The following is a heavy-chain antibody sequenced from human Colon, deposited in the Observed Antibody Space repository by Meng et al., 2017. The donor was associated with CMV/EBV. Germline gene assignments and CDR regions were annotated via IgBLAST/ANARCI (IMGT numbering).Heavy chain of an antibody. J-gene: IGHJ6*02. V-gene: IGHV4-34*01. CDR2: INHSGST. CDR1: GGSFSGYY. CDR3: AREETERTILGVVMGHYYAMDV. Sequence: GSLRLSCAVYGGSFSGYYWSWIRQPPGKGLEWIGEINHSGSTNYNPSLKSRVTISVDTSKNQFSLKLSSVTAADTAVYYCAREETERTILGVVMGHYYAMDVWGQGTTVTVSS. D-gene: IGHD3-3*01.